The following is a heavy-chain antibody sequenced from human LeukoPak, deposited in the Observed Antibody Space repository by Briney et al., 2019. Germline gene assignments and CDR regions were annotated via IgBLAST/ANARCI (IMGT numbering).Heavy chain of an antibody. CDR1: GGSISSGDYY. V-gene: IGHV4-30-4*01. D-gene: IGHD3-22*01. CDR2: MYYSGST. Sequence: PSQTLSLTCTLSGGSISSGDYYWRWIRQPPGKGLEWIAYMYYSGSTYYNPSLKSRVTMSADTSKNQLSLKLSSVTAADTAVYYCARPYYYDSRIDPWGQGILVTVSS. CDR3: ARPYYYDSRIDP. J-gene: IGHJ5*02.